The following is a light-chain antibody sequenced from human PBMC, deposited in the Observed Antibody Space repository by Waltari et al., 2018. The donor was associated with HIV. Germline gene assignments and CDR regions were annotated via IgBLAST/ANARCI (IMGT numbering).Light chain of an antibody. Sequence: QSALTQPASVSGSPGQSITISCTGTSSYVGRYDYVSWFQQHPGKAPKCMIYEVCNRPSGFSNRFSGSKSCNTASLTIAGLQAEDEADYYCSSYTSISTLVFGGGTKLTVL. CDR3: SSYTSISTLV. J-gene: IGLJ3*02. CDR1: SSYVGRYDY. V-gene: IGLV2-14*01. CDR2: EVC.